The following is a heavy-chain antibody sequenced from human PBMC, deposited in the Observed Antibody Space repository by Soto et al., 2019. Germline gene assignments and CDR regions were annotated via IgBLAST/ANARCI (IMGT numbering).Heavy chain of an antibody. J-gene: IGHJ6*02. Sequence: NPSETLSLTCAVDGGSFSGHYWSWIRQPPGKGLEWIGEINPSGRTNYGPSLKSRVTISADTSRSQLSLRLSSVTAADTAVFYCARGGITIYDYALGVWGQGTTVTV. V-gene: IGHV4-34*01. CDR1: GGSFSGHY. D-gene: IGHD3-3*01. CDR3: ARGGITIYDYALGV. CDR2: INPSGRT.